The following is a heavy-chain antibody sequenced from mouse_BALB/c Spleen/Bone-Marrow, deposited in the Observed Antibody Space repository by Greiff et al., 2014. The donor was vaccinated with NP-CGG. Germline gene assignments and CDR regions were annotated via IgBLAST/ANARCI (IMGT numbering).Heavy chain of an antibody. CDR2: ISSGGSYT. D-gene: IGHD1-1*01. CDR3: ARQDYYGSSPHWYFDV. CDR1: GFTFSSYA. V-gene: IGHV5-9-1*01. J-gene: IGHJ1*01. Sequence: EVMLVESGGGLVKPGGSLKLSCAASGFTFSSYAMSWVRQTPEQRLEWVATISSGGSYTYYADSAKGRFTISRDTAKNTLYLQMSSLRSEDTAIYYCARQDYYGSSPHWYFDVWGAGTTVTVSS.